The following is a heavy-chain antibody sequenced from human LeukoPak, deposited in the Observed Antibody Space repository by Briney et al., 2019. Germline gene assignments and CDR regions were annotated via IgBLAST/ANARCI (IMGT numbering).Heavy chain of an antibody. CDR3: ARGVEPLAANTLAY. D-gene: IGHD1-14*01. J-gene: IGHJ4*02. CDR2: LYSDGNT. Sequence: GGSLRLSCAASGFTVITNDMTWVRQAPGKGLERVSVLYSDGNTKYADSVQGRFTISRDNSRNTLYLEMNSLSPDDTAVYYCARGVEPLAANTLAYWGQGTLVTVSS. CDR1: GFTVITND. V-gene: IGHV3-53*01.